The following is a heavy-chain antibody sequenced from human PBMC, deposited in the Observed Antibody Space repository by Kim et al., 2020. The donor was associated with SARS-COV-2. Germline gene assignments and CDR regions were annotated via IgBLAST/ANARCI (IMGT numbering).Heavy chain of an antibody. Sequence: ASVKVSCKASGSTFTSYGISWVRQAPGQGLEWMGWISVYNGNINYAQKLQGRVTMTTDTSTSTAYMELRSLRSDDTAVYYCASSGSYSFGNYYYYGMDVWGQGTTVTVSS. CDR3: ASSGSYSFGNYYYYGMDV. V-gene: IGHV1-18*04. CDR2: ISVYNGNI. D-gene: IGHD1-26*01. CDR1: GSTFTSYG. J-gene: IGHJ6*02.